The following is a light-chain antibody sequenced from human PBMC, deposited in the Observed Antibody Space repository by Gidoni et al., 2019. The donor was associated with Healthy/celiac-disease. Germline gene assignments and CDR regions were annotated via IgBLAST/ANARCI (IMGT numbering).Light chain of an antibody. V-gene: IGKV3-11*01. CDR2: NAS. Sequence: DILLTQSPSTLSASPGERATITCRASQSVSSYLAWYQQKPGQAPRLLIYNASNRDTGIPARFSGSGSGTDFTLTISGLEPEDFAVYYCQQRSNWPPFTFGGGTKVEIK. CDR3: QQRSNWPPFT. J-gene: IGKJ4*01. CDR1: QSVSSY.